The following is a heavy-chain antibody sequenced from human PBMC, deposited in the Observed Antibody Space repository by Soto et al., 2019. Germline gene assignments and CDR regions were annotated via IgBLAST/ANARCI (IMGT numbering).Heavy chain of an antibody. CDR2: ISTFNGKT. Sequence: QVELMQSGGEVKRPGASVKVSCKSSRYTFTSHGISWVRQAPGQGLEWMGWISTFNGKTDSAQKFQGRVTMTADTRTNTAYMELRSLRSDVTAVYYCARLLTEGATFREDAFDIWGQGTKVTVSS. D-gene: IGHD1-26*01. V-gene: IGHV1-18*01. CDR1: RYTFTSHG. CDR3: ARLLTEGATFREDAFDI. J-gene: IGHJ3*02.